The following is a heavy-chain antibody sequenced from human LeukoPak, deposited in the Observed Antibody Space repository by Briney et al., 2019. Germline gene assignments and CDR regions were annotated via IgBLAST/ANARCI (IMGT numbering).Heavy chain of an antibody. J-gene: IGHJ6*02. CDR2: IKLDGGK. D-gene: IGHD3-16*01. CDR1: GFTFSSNW. CDR3: ARVLWVQNYYYGMDV. Sequence: GGSLRLSCAVSGFTFSSNWINWVRQAPGRGLEWVASIKLDGGKYYVDSVKGRFTISRDNAKNSLYLQMNSLRAEDTAVYYCARVLWVQNYYYGMDVWGQGTTVTVSS. V-gene: IGHV3-7*04.